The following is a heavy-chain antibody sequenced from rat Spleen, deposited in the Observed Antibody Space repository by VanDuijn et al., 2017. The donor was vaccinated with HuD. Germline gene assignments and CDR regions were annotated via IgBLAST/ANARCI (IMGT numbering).Heavy chain of an antibody. CDR3: ARSGDYSNYGVMDA. CDR2: IWTDGST. Sequence: QVQLKESGPGLVQPSQTLSLACTVSGFSVTSYHVHWVRQPSGKGLEWMGVIWTDGSTAYNSLLKSRLSITRDTSKSQVFLKMNSLQTEDTATYYCARSGDYSNYGVMDAWGQGASVTVSS. V-gene: IGHV2-32*01. J-gene: IGHJ4*01. CDR1: GFSVTSYH. D-gene: IGHD1-8*01.